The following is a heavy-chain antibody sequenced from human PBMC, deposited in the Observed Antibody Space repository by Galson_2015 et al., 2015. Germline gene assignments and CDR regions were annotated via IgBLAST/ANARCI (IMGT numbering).Heavy chain of an antibody. CDR3: ARVVRFLALDV. V-gene: IGHV3-21*01. CDR1: GFTFSSYR. J-gene: IGHJ6*02. D-gene: IGHD3-3*01. Sequence: SLRLSCAASGFTFSSYRMNWVRQAPGKGLEWVSSISSSSSYIYYADSVKGRFTISRDNAKNSLYLQMNSLRAEDTAVNYCARVVRFLALDVWGQGTTVTVSS. CDR2: ISSSSSYI.